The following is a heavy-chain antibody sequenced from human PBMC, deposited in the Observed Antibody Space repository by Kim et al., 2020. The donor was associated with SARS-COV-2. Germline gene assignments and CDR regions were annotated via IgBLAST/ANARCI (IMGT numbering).Heavy chain of an antibody. J-gene: IGHJ3*02. V-gene: IGHV4-30-4*01. D-gene: IGHD3-22*01. CDR1: GGSISSGDYY. CDR2: IYYSGST. CDR3: ARIGYYDDSSGYYLDAFDI. Sequence: SETLSLTCTVSGGSISSGDYYWSWIRQPPGKGLEWIGYIYYSGSTYYNPSLKSRVTISVDTSKNQFSLKLSSVTAADTAVYYCARIGYYDDSSGYYLDAFDIWGQGTMVTVSS.